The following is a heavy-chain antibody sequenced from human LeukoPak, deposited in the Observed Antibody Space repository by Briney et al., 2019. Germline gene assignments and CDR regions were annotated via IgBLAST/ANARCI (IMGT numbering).Heavy chain of an antibody. V-gene: IGHV4-4*07. CDR1: GGSISSYY. D-gene: IGHD6-13*01. J-gene: IGHJ3*02. CDR3: ARDGIAAAGTIGAFDI. CDR2: IYTSGGT. Sequence: SETLSLTCTVSGGSISSYYWSWIRQPAGKGLEWIGRIYTSGGTNYNPSLKSRVTMSVDTSKNQFSLKLSSVTAADTAVYYCARDGIAAAGTIGAFDIWGQGTMVTVSS.